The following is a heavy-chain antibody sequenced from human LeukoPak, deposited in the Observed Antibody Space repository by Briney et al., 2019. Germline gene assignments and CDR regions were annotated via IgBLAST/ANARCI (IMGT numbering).Heavy chain of an antibody. D-gene: IGHD6-13*01. CDR1: GFTFSSYS. Sequence: GGSLRLSCAASGFTFSSYSMNWVRQAPGKGLEWVSSISSSSSYIYYADSVKGRFTISRDNAKNSLYLQMNSLRAEDTAVYYCATERDSSWTFDSWGQGTLVTVSS. J-gene: IGHJ4*02. CDR2: ISSSSSYI. CDR3: ATERDSSWTFDS. V-gene: IGHV3-21*01.